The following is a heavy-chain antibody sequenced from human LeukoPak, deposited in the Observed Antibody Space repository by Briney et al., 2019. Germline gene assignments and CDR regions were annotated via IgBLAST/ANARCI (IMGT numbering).Heavy chain of an antibody. V-gene: IGHV3-23*01. J-gene: IGHJ4*02. D-gene: IGHD3-9*01. CDR3: AKEPHFDWLLEPSYYFDY. CDR1: GFTFSSYA. Sequence: GGSLRLSCAASGFTFSSYAMSWVRQAPGKGLEWVSAISGSGGSTYYADSVKGRFTISRDNSKNTLYLQMNSLRAEDTAVYYCAKEPHFDWLLEPSYYFDYWGQGTLVTVSS. CDR2: ISGSGGST.